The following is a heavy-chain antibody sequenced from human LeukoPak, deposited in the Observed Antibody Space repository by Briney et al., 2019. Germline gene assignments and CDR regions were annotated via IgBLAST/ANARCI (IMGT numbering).Heavy chain of an antibody. CDR3: ARGHTAVTRHFDF. CDR1: GFTFSSYA. V-gene: IGHV3-30*04. J-gene: IGHJ4*02. Sequence: GGSLRLSCAASGFTFSSYAMHWVRQAPGKGLEWVAVISHDGSNKYYADSVKGRFTISRDNSKNTLYLQMNSLRAEDTAVYYCARGHTAVTRHFDFWGQGTLVTVSS. D-gene: IGHD4-17*01. CDR2: ISHDGSNK.